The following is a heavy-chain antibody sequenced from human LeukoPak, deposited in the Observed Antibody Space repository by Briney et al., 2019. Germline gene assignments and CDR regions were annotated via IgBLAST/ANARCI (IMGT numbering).Heavy chain of an antibody. CDR2: ISTSASTI. V-gene: IGHV3-48*03. CDR3: VRDATREDGFAYFDY. CDR1: GFSFSSYQ. J-gene: IGHJ4*02. Sequence: PGGSLRLSCAASGFSFSSYQMNWVRQAPGKGLEWLSYISTSASTIYYADSVKGRFTISRDNAKNSVYLQMNSLRAEDTAVYHCVRDATREDGFAYFDYWGQGNLVTVSS. D-gene: IGHD1/OR15-1a*01.